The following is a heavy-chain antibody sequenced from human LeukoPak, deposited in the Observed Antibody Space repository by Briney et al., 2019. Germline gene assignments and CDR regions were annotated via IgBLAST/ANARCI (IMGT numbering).Heavy chain of an antibody. J-gene: IGHJ4*02. D-gene: IGHD6-19*01. Sequence: GESLKTSCKGSGYTFTNYWIGLVRQMPGEGLEWMGIIYRGDSDTRYSPYFQGHVIISADKSNSTAYLQWSSLKASDADMYYCARGGAVAATWLEFWGQGTLVTVSS. CDR1: GYTFTNYW. CDR3: ARGGAVAATWLEF. V-gene: IGHV5-51*01. CDR2: IYRGDSDT.